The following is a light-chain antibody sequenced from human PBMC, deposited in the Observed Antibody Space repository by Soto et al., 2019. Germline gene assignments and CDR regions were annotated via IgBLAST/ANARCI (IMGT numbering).Light chain of an antibody. V-gene: IGKV1-39*01. CDR2: TTS. Sequence: DIQMNQSPSSLSASVGDRVTITCRASQSINSHLNWYQQKPGKPPKLLIHTTSSLQSGVPSRFSGSGAGTDFTLTISSLQPEDFATYYCQQCDSTPQTFGGGTKVEI. J-gene: IGKJ4*01. CDR3: QQCDSTPQT. CDR1: QSINSH.